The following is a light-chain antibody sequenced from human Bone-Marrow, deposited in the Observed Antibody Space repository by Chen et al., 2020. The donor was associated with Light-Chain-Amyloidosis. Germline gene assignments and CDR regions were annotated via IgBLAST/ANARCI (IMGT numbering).Light chain of an antibody. CDR1: QTISSNY. CDR3: QKYGTSPLT. Sequence: EIVLPQSPGTLSLSPGEGANLSCRASQTISSNYLTWYQQKFGQAPRLLIYGSSSRATGIPDRFTGSGCGTDFTRTINRLEPEDFAMYYCQKYGTSPLTFGGRTKVEIK. J-gene: IGKJ4*01. V-gene: IGKV3-20*01. CDR2: GSS.